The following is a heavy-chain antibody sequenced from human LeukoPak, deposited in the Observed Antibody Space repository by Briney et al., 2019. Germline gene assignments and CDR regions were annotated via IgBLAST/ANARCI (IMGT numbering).Heavy chain of an antibody. CDR1: GFTFSSYA. CDR3: AKDRPFGEYDY. Sequence: GGSLRLSCAASGFTFSSYAMTWVRQAPGKGLEWVSSISGSGGGTYYADSVKGRFTISRDNSKNTLYLQITSLRAEDTAIYYCAKDRPFGEYDYWGQGTLVTVSS. CDR2: ISGSGGGT. J-gene: IGHJ4*02. V-gene: IGHV3-23*01. D-gene: IGHD3-10*01.